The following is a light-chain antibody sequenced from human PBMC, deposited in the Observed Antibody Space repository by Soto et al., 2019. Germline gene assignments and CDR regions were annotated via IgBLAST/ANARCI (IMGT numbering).Light chain of an antibody. V-gene: IGKV3-20*01. Sequence: EIVLTQSPGTLSLSPGEIATLSCKASQSVSSSYLAWYQQKPGQAPRLLIYGASSRATGIPDRFSGSGSGTDFTLTISRLEPEDFAVYYCQQYGSSSSLTFGGGTKVDIK. J-gene: IGKJ4*01. CDR3: QQYGSSSSLT. CDR2: GAS. CDR1: QSVSSSY.